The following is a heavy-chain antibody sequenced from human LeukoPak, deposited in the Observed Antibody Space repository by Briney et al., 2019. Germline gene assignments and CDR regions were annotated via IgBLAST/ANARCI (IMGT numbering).Heavy chain of an antibody. D-gene: IGHD3-10*01. V-gene: IGHV1-69-2*01. J-gene: IGHJ4*02. Sequence: GAPLKISCKVSGYTFTHYYMHWVPQAPGKGLEWMGLVDPQDGETIYAEKFQGRVTITADTSTDTAYMELSSLRSEDTAVYYCAISMVRGVIHPNWGQGTLVTVSS. CDR1: GYTFTHYY. CDR3: AISMVRGVIHPN. CDR2: VDPQDGET.